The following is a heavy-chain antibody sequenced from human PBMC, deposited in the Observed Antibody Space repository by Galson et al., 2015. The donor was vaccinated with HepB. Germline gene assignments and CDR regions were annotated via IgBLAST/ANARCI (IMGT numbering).Heavy chain of an antibody. CDR3: TKGVRRGDLLEADY. V-gene: IGHV3-30*18. D-gene: IGHD3-10*02. J-gene: IGHJ4*02. CDR1: GFSFSSYG. Sequence: SLRLSCAASGFSFSSYGMHWVRQAPGKGLEWVAVVSYDGRNTYYADSVKGRFTISRDNSKNTVDLQLNSLRVEDTAMYFCTKGVRRGDLLEADYWGQGSLVTVSS. CDR2: VSYDGRNT.